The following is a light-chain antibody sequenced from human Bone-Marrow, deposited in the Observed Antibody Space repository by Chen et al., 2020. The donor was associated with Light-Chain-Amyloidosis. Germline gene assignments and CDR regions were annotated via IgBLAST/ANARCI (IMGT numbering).Light chain of an antibody. CDR2: DDS. Sequence: SYVLTQPSSVSVAPGQTATIACGGNNIGSTSVHWYQQTPGQAPLLVVYDDSDRPSGIPERVSGSNSGNTATLTISRVEAGDEADYYCQVWDRSSDQPVFGGGTKLTVL. V-gene: IGLV3-21*02. J-gene: IGLJ3*02. CDR1: NIGSTS. CDR3: QVWDRSSDQPV.